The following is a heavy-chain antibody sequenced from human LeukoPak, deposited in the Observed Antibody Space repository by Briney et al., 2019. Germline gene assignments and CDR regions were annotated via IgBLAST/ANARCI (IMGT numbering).Heavy chain of an antibody. CDR1: GFTLSSYA. CDR2: ISVSGNT. J-gene: IGHJ4*02. Sequence: GGSLRLSCAASGFTLSSYAMSWVRQGPGKGLEWVSAISVSGNTYHADSVKGRFTISRDGYKNTLYLQMNSLRAEDAAVYYCAKAPVTTCSGAYCYPFDYWGQGTLVTVSS. CDR3: AKAPVTTCSGAYCYPFDY. D-gene: IGHD2-15*01. V-gene: IGHV3-23*01.